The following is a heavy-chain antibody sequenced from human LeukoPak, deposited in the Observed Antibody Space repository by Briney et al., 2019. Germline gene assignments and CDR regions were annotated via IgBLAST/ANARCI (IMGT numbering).Heavy chain of an antibody. V-gene: IGHV4-39*01. CDR1: GGSISSTTYY. CDR3: ARLTNYGGTLGGFDI. J-gene: IGHJ3*02. Sequence: SETLFLTCSVSGGSISSTTYYWGWIRQPPGKGLEWIGSIYYSGSTSYNPSLQSRVTISADTSKNQFSLKLSSVTAAETAVYFCARLTNYGGTLGGFDIWGQGTMVTVSS. D-gene: IGHD4-23*01. CDR2: IYYSGST.